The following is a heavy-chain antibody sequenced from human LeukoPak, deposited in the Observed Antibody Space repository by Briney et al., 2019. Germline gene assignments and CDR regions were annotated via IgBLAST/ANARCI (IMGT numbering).Heavy chain of an antibody. D-gene: IGHD3-22*01. Sequence: SETLSLTCTVSGGSLSSYYWSWIRQPAGKGLEWIGRIYTSGSTNYNPSLKSRVTMSVDTSKNQFSLNLSSVTAADTAVYYCARSGRGYYDSSGYYTALDYWGQGTLVTVSS. CDR3: ARSGRGYYDSSGYYTALDY. V-gene: IGHV4-4*07. J-gene: IGHJ4*02. CDR1: GGSLSSYY. CDR2: IYTSGST.